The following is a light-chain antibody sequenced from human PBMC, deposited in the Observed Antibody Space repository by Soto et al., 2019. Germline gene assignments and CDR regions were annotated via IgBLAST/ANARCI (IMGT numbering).Light chain of an antibody. CDR3: QQRAT. CDR1: QSVSASF. V-gene: IGKV3-20*01. Sequence: EIVLTQSPGTLSLSPGERATLSCRASQSVSASFLAWYQQKPGQAPRLLIYGASSRATGIPDRFSGSGSGTYYTLTISGKDPEDAAVSYCQQRATFGQGTKLEIK. CDR2: GAS. J-gene: IGKJ2*01.